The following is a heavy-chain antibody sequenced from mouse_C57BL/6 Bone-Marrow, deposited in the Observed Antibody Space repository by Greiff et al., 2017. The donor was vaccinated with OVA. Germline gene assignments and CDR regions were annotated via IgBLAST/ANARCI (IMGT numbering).Heavy chain of an antibody. CDR3: ARRAWNGSSPWFAY. V-gene: IGHV1-55*01. CDR2: IHPGSGST. D-gene: IGHD1-1*01. Sequence: QVQLQQPGAELVKPGASVQMSCKASGYTFTSYWITWVQQRPGHGLEWIGGIHPGSGSTNYNEKFKSKATLTVDTSSSTAYMQLSSLTSEDSAVYDCARRAWNGSSPWFAYWGQGTLVTVSA. CDR1: GYTFTSYW. J-gene: IGHJ3*01.